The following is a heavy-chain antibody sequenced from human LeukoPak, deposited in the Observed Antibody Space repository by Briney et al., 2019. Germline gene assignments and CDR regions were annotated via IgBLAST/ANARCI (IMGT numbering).Heavy chain of an antibody. V-gene: IGHV4-34*01. CDR2: INHSGST. D-gene: IGHD3-22*01. J-gene: IGHJ4*02. CDR3: ARGYDYYDSSGYYYY. Sequence: KPSETLSLTCAVYGGSFSGYYWSWIRQPPGKGLEWIGEINHSGSTNYNPSLKSRVTISVDTSKNQFSLKLSSVTAADTAVYYCARGYDYYDSSGYYYYWGQGTLVTVSS. CDR1: GGSFSGYY.